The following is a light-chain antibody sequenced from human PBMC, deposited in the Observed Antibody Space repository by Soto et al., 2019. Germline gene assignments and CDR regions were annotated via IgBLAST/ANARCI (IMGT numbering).Light chain of an antibody. J-gene: IGKJ5*01. CDR2: GVS. CDR1: QSVSSSY. CDR3: QHYFSSPPIT. Sequence: EIVLTQSPGTLSLSPGERATLSCRASQSVSSSYLAWYQQKPGQAPRLLIYGVSSRATGIPDRFSGSGSGTDFTLTISRLEPEDFAVYYCQHYFSSPPITFGQGTRLEIK. V-gene: IGKV3-20*01.